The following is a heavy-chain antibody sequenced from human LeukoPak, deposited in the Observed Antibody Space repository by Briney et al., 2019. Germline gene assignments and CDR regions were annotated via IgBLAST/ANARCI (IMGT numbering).Heavy chain of an antibody. J-gene: IGHJ4*02. Sequence: GGSLRLSCAASGFTLDDYVMSWVRQAPGERLECVSGIGWSGSSTGYADSVKGRFTISIDNAKNSLYLQLNSLRAEDTAFYYCARDRASGWYRGDYDYWGQGTLVTVSS. V-gene: IGHV3-20*04. CDR2: IGWSGSST. CDR1: GFTLDDYV. D-gene: IGHD6-19*01. CDR3: ARDRASGWYRGDYDY.